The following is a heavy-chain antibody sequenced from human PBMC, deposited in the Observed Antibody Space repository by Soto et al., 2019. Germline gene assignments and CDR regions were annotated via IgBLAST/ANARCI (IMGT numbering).Heavy chain of an antibody. Sequence: GESLKISCKGSGYSFTSYWIGWVRQMPGKGLEWMGIIYPGDSDTRYSPSFQGQVTISADKSISTAYLQWSSLKASDTAMYYCAIYNRDDYSVNYYMDVWAKGNTVPVSS. J-gene: IGHJ6*03. D-gene: IGHD4-4*01. CDR2: IYPGDSDT. CDR1: GYSFTSYW. CDR3: AIYNRDDYSVNYYMDV. V-gene: IGHV5-51*01.